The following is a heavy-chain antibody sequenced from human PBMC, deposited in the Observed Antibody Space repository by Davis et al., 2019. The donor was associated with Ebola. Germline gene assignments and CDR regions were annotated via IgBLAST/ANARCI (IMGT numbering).Heavy chain of an antibody. CDR2: IYTSGST. J-gene: IGHJ2*01. Sequence: PSQTLSLTCTVSGGSISSYYWSWIRQPAGKGLEWIGRIYTSGSTNYNPSLKSRVTISVDTSKNQFSLKLSSVTAADTAVYYCARAPPYYYDSSANWYFDLWGRGTLVTVSS. CDR1: GGSISSYY. D-gene: IGHD3-22*01. V-gene: IGHV4-4*07. CDR3: ARAPPYYYDSSANWYFDL.